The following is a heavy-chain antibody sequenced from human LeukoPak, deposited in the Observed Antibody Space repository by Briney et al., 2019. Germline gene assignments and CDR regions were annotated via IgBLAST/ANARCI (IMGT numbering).Heavy chain of an antibody. V-gene: IGHV3-33*01. CDR3: ARGLDLGYFQR. J-gene: IGHJ1*01. Sequence: GGSLRLSCIVSVFTLSTDYMLWVRQARGKGLEWVVVIWSDGSNKYYTDSVKGRFTISRDNPKNTLYLQMNSLRVEDTAVYHCARGLDLGYFQRWGQGTLVTVSS. CDR2: IWSDGSNK. D-gene: IGHD4-17*01. CDR1: VFTLSTDY.